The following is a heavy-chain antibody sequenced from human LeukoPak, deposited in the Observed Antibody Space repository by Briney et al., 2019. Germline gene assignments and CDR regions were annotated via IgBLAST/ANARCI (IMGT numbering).Heavy chain of an antibody. CDR2: ISGSGGST. Sequence: PGGSLRLSCAASGFTFSSYAMSWVRQAPGKGLEWVSGISGSGGSTYYTDSVKGRFTISRDNSKNTLYLQMNSLRAEDTAVYYCAKVDSSGYCPTGFDYWGQGTLVTVSS. CDR1: GFTFSSYA. J-gene: IGHJ4*02. D-gene: IGHD3-22*01. CDR3: AKVDSSGYCPTGFDY. V-gene: IGHV3-23*01.